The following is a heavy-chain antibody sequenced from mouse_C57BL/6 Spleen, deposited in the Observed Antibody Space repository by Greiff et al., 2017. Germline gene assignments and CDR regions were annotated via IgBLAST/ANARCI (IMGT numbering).Heavy chain of an antibody. CDR3: AREYYGRGFAY. CDR1: GYTFTDYN. D-gene: IGHD1-2*01. J-gene: IGHJ3*01. CDR2: INPNNGGT. V-gene: IGHV1-22*01. Sequence: VQLQQSGPELVKPGASVKMSCKASGYTFTDYNMHWVKQSHGKSLEWIGYINPNNGGTSYNQKFKGKATLTVNKSSSTAYMELRSLTSEDSAVYCCAREYYGRGFAYWGQGTLVTVSA.